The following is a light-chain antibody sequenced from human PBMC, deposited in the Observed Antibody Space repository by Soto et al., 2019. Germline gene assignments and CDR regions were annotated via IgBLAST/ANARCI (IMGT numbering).Light chain of an antibody. V-gene: IGKV3-20*01. CDR3: QQYHNCSPLT. J-gene: IGKJ5*01. Sequence: EIVVTQPPGTLSLSPGESATLSCRATQSVSSSYLAWDQQKPGQAPSLLFYRASTRATGIPDRFSGSASGTEFTLTIISLQSEDFAVYYCQQYHNCSPLTFGQGTRLEIK. CDR1: QSVSSSY. CDR2: RAS.